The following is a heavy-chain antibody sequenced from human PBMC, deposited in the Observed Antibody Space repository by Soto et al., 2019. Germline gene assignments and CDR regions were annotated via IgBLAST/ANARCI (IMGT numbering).Heavy chain of an antibody. CDR2: ISYDGSNK. J-gene: IGHJ4*02. V-gene: IGHV3-30*18. CDR3: AKHAPQESMVRGVTPDY. D-gene: IGHD3-10*01. Sequence: QVQLVESGGGAVQPGRSLRLSCAASGFTFSSYGMHWVRQAPGKGLEWVAVISYDGSNKYYADSVKGRFTISRDNSKNTLYLQMNSLRAEDTAVYYCAKHAPQESMVRGVTPDYWGQGTLVTVSS. CDR1: GFTFSSYG.